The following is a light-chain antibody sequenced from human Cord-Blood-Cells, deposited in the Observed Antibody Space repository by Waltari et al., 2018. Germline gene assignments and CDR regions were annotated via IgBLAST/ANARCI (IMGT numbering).Light chain of an antibody. V-gene: IGLV1-47*01. CDR1: CSNIGGIY. J-gene: IGLJ2*01. CDR3: AAWDDSLSQGV. Sequence: QSVLTHPPSASGTPGQRLTTSRSGGCSNIGGIYVTWYQQLPGKAPNLLIYRNKQRPSGVPDRFSGSKSGTSASLAISGLRSEDEADYYCAAWDDSLSQGVFGGGTKLTVL. CDR2: RNK.